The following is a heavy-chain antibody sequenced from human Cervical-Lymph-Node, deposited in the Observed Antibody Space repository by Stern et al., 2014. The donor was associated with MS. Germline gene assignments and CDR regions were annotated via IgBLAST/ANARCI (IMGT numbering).Heavy chain of an antibody. CDR1: GFTFSSYS. D-gene: IGHD5-24*01. J-gene: IGHJ5*02. V-gene: IGHV3-21*01. CDR2: ISTSGTYK. CDR3: AREDNRDGYSFDP. Sequence: EVQLVESGGGPVKPGGSLRLSCAASGFTFSSYSMHWVRQAPGKGLEWVSSISTSGTYKYCADSVRGRFTISRDNARNSVYLQMNSLRAEDTAVFYCAREDNRDGYSFDPWGQGTLVTVSS.